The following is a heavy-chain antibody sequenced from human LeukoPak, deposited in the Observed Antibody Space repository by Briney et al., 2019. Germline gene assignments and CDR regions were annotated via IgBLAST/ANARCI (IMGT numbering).Heavy chain of an antibody. V-gene: IGHV4-34*01. CDR2: INHSGSN. CDR3: ARGAYYDSSGYYPYYFDY. Sequence: SETLSLTCAVYGWSFSGYYWGWIRQPPGKGLEWIGEINHSGSNNYNPSLKSRVTISVDTTKNQISLKLSSATAADTAVYYCARGAYYDSSGYYPYYFDYWGQGTLVTVSS. D-gene: IGHD3-22*01. CDR1: GWSFSGYY. J-gene: IGHJ4*02.